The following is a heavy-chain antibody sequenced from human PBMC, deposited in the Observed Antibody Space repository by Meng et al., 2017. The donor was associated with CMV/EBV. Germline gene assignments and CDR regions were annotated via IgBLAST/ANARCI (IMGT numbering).Heavy chain of an antibody. J-gene: IGHJ4*02. Sequence: GESLKISCAASGFTFSSYSMNLVRQAPGKGLEWVSSISSSSSYIYYADSVKGRFTISRDNAKNSLYLQMNSLRAEDTAVYYCARDHADYYDSSGFDYWGQGTLVTVSS. CDR1: GFTFSSYS. CDR2: ISSSSSYI. CDR3: ARDHADYYDSSGFDY. D-gene: IGHD3-22*01. V-gene: IGHV3-21*01.